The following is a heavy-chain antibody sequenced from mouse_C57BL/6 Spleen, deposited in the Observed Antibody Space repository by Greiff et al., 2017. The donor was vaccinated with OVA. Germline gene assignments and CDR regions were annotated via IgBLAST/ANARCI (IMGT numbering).Heavy chain of an antibody. V-gene: IGHV6-3*01. CDR3: TEGGSSWYFDV. J-gene: IGHJ1*03. D-gene: IGHD1-1*01. Sequence: EVKLMESGGGLVQPGGSMKLSCVASGFTFSNYWMNWVRQSPEKGLEWVAQIRLKSDNYATHYAESVKGRFTISRDDSKSSVYLQMNNLRAEDTGIYYCTEGGSSWYFDVWGTGTTVTVSS. CDR1: GFTFSNYW. CDR2: IRLKSDNYAT.